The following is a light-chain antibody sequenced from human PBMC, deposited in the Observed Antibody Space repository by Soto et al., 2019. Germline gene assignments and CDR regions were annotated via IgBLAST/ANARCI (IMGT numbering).Light chain of an antibody. J-gene: IGKJ3*01. Sequence: EIVLTQSPGTVSLSPGERATLSCRASQSVSSNYLAWYQQKPSQAPRLLIYGASSRATGIPDRFSGSGSGRDSTLTISTLAPEDFAVYYCQHYDSSPFSFGPGTKVDIK. CDR2: GAS. V-gene: IGKV3-20*01. CDR3: QHYDSSPFS. CDR1: QSVSSNY.